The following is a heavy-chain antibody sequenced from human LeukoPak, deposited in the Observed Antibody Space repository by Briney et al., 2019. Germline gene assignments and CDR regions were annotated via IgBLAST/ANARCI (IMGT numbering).Heavy chain of an antibody. D-gene: IGHD2-2*01. V-gene: IGHV3-21*01. CDR1: GFTFSSYS. CDR3: ARDRGGYCSSTSCSTSYYFDY. CDR2: ISSSSSYI. J-gene: IGHJ4*02. Sequence: GGSLRLSCAASGFTFSSYSMNWVRQAPGKGLEWVSSISSSSSYIYYADSVKGRFTTSRDNAKNSLYLQMNSLRAEDTAVYYCARDRGGYCSSTSCSTSYYFDYWGQGTLVTVSS.